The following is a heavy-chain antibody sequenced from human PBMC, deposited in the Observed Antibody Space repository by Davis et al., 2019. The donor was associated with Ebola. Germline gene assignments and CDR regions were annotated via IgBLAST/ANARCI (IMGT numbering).Heavy chain of an antibody. J-gene: IGHJ4*02. CDR2: ISYDGSNQ. Sequence: GESLKISCAASGFTFSSYDMHWVRQAPGKGLEWVTVISYDGSNQYYADSVKGRFTISRDNAKSSLSLQMNSLRVEDTAVYYCVRDAGWQRLDNWGQGTLVTVSS. D-gene: IGHD4-23*01. CDR1: GFTFSSYD. CDR3: VRDAGWQRLDN. V-gene: IGHV3-30*04.